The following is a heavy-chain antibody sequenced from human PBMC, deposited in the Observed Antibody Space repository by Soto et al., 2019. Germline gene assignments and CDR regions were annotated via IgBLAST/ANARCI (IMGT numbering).Heavy chain of an antibody. Sequence: QVQLVESGGGLVKPGGSLRLPCVASGFTFSDHYMSWIRQVPGKGLEWVSYILNSDSTIYYADSVQGRFTISRDNAQNSGYLQMNSLRVEDTAVYYCARGHYGMDVWGQGTTVTVSS. CDR3: ARGHYGMDV. CDR2: ILNSDSTI. V-gene: IGHV3-11*01. CDR1: GFTFSDHY. J-gene: IGHJ6*02.